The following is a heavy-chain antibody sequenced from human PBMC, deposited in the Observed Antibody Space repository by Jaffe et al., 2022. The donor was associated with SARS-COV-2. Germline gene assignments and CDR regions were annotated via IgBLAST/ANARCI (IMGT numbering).Heavy chain of an antibody. V-gene: IGHV3-7*01. Sequence: EVQLVESGGGLVLPGGSLRLSCAASGFTFSSYWMSWVRQAPGKGLEWVGNINQDGGEKYYVDSVKGRFTISRDNAKNSLYLQMNSLRAEDTAVYYCARDWDTGYDWLYWGQGTLVTVSS. CDR1: GFTFSSYW. D-gene: IGHD5-12*01. CDR2: INQDGGEK. CDR3: ARDWDTGYDWLY. J-gene: IGHJ4*02.